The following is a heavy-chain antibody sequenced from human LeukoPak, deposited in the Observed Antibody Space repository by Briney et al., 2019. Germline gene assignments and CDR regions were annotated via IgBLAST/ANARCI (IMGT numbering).Heavy chain of an antibody. Sequence: SGPTLVEPTQTLTLTCTFSGFSLNTGGVSVGWIRQAPGKALEWLAVIYGNDEEHYTPSLRNRLTITKDASKNQVVLTMTNVDPVDTATYYCALRITTGGIDLFDPWGQGTLVTVSS. J-gene: IGHJ5*02. CDR2: IYGNDEE. V-gene: IGHV2-5*01. D-gene: IGHD1-20*01. CDR3: ALRITTGGIDLFDP. CDR1: GFSLNTGGVS.